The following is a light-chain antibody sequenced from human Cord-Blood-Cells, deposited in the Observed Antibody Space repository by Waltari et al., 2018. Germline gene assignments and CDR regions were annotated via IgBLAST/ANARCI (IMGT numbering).Light chain of an antibody. J-gene: IGKJ2*01. V-gene: IGKV4-1*01. CDR1: QRVLYSSNNKNY. CDR3: QQYYSTPPYT. CDR2: WAS. Sequence: DIVMTQSPDSLAVSLGERATINCKSSQRVLYSSNNKNYLAWYQQKPGQPPKLLIYWASTRESGVPDRFSGSGSGTDFTLTISSLQAEDVAVYYYQQYYSTPPYTFGQGTKLEIK.